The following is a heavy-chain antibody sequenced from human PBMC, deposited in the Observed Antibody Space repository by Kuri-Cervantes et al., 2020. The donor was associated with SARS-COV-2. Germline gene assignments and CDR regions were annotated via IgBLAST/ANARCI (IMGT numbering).Heavy chain of an antibody. V-gene: IGHV4-39*01. J-gene: IGHJ5*02. CDR1: GFTFSSYSMN. Sequence: GSLRLSCAASGFTFSSYSMNWVRQAPGKGLEWIGSIYYSGSTYYNPSLKSRVTISVDTSKNQFSLKLSSVTAADTAVYYCARHTIYCSSTSCYEARFDPWGQGTLVTVSS. CDR2: IYYSGST. CDR3: ARHTIYCSSTSCYEARFDP. D-gene: IGHD2-2*01.